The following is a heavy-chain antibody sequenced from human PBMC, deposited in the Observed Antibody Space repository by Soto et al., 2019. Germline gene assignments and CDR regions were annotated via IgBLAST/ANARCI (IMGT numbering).Heavy chain of an antibody. CDR2: IYGNGGGT. Sequence: EVHLLESGGRLVQAGGSLRLSCVPSGISFSGYTMSWVRQAPGRGLEWVASIYGNGGGTFYADSVKGRFTISRDNXMRILFLDITALRAEDTAVYYCAKDRVPDGRWNFDYWGQGTLVTVSS. CDR1: GISFSGYT. D-gene: IGHD2-2*01. V-gene: IGHV3-23*01. CDR3: AKDRVPDGRWNFDY. J-gene: IGHJ4*02.